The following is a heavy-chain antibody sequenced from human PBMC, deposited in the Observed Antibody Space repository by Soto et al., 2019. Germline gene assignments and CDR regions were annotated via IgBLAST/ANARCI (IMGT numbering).Heavy chain of an antibody. V-gene: IGHV4-39*01. CDR1: GGSISSSSYY. CDR2: IYYSGST. J-gene: IGHJ4*02. D-gene: IGHD3-10*01. CDR3: ATLWFGESPY. Sequence: QLQLQESGPGLVKPSETLSLTCTVSGGSISSSSYYWGWIRQPPGKGLEWIGSIYYSGSTYYNPSLKSRVTISVDTSKTHFSLKLSSVTAADTAVYYCATLWFGESPYWGQGTLVTVSS.